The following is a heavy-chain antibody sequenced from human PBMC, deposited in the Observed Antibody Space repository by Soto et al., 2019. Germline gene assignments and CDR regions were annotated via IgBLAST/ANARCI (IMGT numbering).Heavy chain of an antibody. CDR3: AKDASGQRSLDYFDY. CDR2: ISYDGSNK. CDR1: GFTFSSYG. Sequence: QVQLVESGGGVVQPGRSLRLSCAASGFTFSSYGIHWVRQAPGKGLVWVAVISYDGSNKFYADSVKGRFTISRDNSKNTVYVQMISLRAEDTAVYYCAKDASGQRSLDYFDYWGQGTLVTVSS. J-gene: IGHJ4*02. D-gene: IGHD6-25*01. V-gene: IGHV3-30*18.